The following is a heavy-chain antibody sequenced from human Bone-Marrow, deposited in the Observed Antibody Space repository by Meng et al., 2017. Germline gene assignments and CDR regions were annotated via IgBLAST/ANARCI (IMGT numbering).Heavy chain of an antibody. CDR2: INHSGST. V-gene: IGHV4-34*01. J-gene: IGHJ4*02. CDR3: ARGPTTMAHDFDY. CDR1: GGSFSDYY. D-gene: IGHD4-11*01. Sequence: QVQLQRWAAGRLKPSETLSLTGFVSGGSFSDYYWSWIRQPPGKGLEWIGEINHSGSTNYNPSLESRATISVDTSQNNLSLKLSSVTAADSAVYYCARGPTTMAHDFDYWGQGTLVTVSS.